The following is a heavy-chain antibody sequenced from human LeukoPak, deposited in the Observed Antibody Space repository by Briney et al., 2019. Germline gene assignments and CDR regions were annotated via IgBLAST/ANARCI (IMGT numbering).Heavy chain of an antibody. J-gene: IGHJ4*02. Sequence: SETLSPTCAVYGGSSSGYYWSWIRQPPGKGLEWIGEINHSGSTNYNPSLKSRVTLSVDTSKNQFSLKLSSVTAADTAVYYCARTEVYCGGDCYSAIDYWGQGTLVTVSS. CDR1: GGSSSGYY. CDR2: INHSGST. D-gene: IGHD2-21*02. V-gene: IGHV4-34*01. CDR3: ARTEVYCGGDCYSAIDY.